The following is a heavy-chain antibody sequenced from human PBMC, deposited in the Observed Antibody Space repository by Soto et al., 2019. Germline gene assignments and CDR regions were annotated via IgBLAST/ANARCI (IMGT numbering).Heavy chain of an antibody. CDR2: IWDDGSNK. D-gene: IGHD6-19*01. CDR1: GFTFSGHA. Sequence: QVQLVESGGGVAQPGRSLRLSCTVSGFTFSGHAMHWVRQAPCKRLEWVTQIWDDGSNKYYAESVKGRFTISRDNSKNTLYLQMNSLRVEDTAVYYCARDGQGLAPYALDVWGQGTSVTVSS. V-gene: IGHV3-33*01. CDR3: ARDGQGLAPYALDV. J-gene: IGHJ6*02.